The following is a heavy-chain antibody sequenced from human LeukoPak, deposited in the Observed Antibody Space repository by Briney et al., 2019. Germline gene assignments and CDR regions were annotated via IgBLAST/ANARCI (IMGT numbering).Heavy chain of an antibody. CDR1: GFTFSSYW. D-gene: IGHD3-22*01. J-gene: IGHJ4*02. CDR3: ARDERNYYDSSGYHYYFDY. CDR2: INSDGSST. Sequence: PGRSLRLSCAASGFTFSSYWMHWVRQAPGKGLVWVSRINSDGSSTSYADSVKGRFTISRGNAKNTLYLQMNSLRAEDTAVYYCARDERNYYDSSGYHYYFDYWGQGTLVTVSS. V-gene: IGHV3-74*01.